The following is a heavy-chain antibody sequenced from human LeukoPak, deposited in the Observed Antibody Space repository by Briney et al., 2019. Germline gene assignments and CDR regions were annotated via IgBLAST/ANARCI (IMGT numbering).Heavy chain of an antibody. J-gene: IGHJ4*02. CDR2: INPSGGST. CDR3: ARADIVATRGFDY. D-gene: IGHD5-12*01. CDR1: GYTFTSYY. Sequence: ASVKVSCKASGYTFTSYYIDWVRQAPGQGLEWMGIINPSGGSTSYAQKFQGRVTMTRDTSTSTVYMELSSLRSEDTAVYYCARADIVATRGFDYWGQGTLVTVSS. V-gene: IGHV1-46*01.